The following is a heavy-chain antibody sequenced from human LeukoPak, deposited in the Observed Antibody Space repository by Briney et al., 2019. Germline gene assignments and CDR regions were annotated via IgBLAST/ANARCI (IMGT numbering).Heavy chain of an antibody. Sequence: GGSLRLSCAASGFTFSSYAMHWVRQAPGKGLEWVSYISRSSSTIHYADSVKGRFTISRDNAKSSLFLQMNSLRAEDTAVYYCARDGGATMVRGVATHDSWGQGTLVTVSS. CDR1: GFTFSSYA. V-gene: IGHV3-48*04. D-gene: IGHD3-10*01. CDR3: ARDGGATMVRGVATHDS. J-gene: IGHJ4*02. CDR2: ISRSSSTI.